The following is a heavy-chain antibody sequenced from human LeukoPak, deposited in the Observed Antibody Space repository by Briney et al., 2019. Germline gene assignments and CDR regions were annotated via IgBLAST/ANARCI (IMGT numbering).Heavy chain of an antibody. J-gene: IGHJ6*02. Sequence: SGGSLRLSCAASGFTFSSYAMHWVRQAPGKGLEWVAVISYDGSNKYYADSVKGRFTISRDNSKNTLYLQMNSLRAEDTAVYYCARDRGYCSSTSCLGLYYYGMDVWGQGTTVTVSS. CDR1: GFTFSSYA. D-gene: IGHD2-2*03. V-gene: IGHV3-30-3*01. CDR2: ISYDGSNK. CDR3: ARDRGYCSSTSCLGLYYYGMDV.